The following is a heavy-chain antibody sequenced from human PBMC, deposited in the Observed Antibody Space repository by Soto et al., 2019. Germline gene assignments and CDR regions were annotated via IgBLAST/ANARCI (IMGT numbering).Heavy chain of an antibody. V-gene: IGHV3-21*01. CDR2: ISRSSNYI. CDR3: ARDNLGHIVVLPAATTIAAAGTSFDY. CDR1: GFTFSSHS. Sequence: GRSLRLSCAPSGFTFSSHSMNRARQPPGKRLERVSSISRSSNYIYYADSAKGRFNTSRDNAKNTLYLQMNSLRAEDTAVYSCARDNLGHIVVLPAATTIAAAGTSFDYWGPGTLVTVSS. D-gene: IGHD2-2*01. J-gene: IGHJ4*02.